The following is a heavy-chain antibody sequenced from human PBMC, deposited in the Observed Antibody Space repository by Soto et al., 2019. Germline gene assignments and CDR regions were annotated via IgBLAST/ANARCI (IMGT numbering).Heavy chain of an antibody. CDR2: MYNSGST. CDR1: GGSIISGGYY. CDR3: ARVVSSGYYDFDY. Sequence: PSETLSLTCTVSGGSIISGGYYWSWIRQPPGKGLEWIGYMYNSGSTYYNPSLKSRVSISVDASKNQFSLRLSSVTAADTAVYFCARVVSSGYYDFDYWGQGTLVTVSS. J-gene: IGHJ4*02. V-gene: IGHV4-30-4*01. D-gene: IGHD3-22*01.